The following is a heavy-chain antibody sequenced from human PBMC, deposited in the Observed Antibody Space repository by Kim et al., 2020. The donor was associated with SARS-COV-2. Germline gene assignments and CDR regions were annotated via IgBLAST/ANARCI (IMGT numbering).Heavy chain of an antibody. Sequence: ASVKVSCKASGYTFTGYYMHWVRQAPGQGLEWMGRINPNSGGTNYAQKFQGRVTMTRDTSISTAYMELSRLRSDDTAVYYCARRYCSSTSCYPTYGMDVWGQGTTVTVSS. CDR2: INPNSGGT. V-gene: IGHV1-2*06. CDR3: ARRYCSSTSCYPTYGMDV. D-gene: IGHD2-2*01. J-gene: IGHJ6*02. CDR1: GYTFTGYY.